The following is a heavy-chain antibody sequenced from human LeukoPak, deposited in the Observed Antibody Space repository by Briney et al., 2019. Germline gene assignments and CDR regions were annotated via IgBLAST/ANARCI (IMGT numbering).Heavy chain of an antibody. CDR2: IYTGGST. J-gene: IGHJ4*02. CDR1: GFTVTSNY. Sequence: GGSLRLSCAASGFTVTSNYMNWVRQAPGKGPEWVSVIYTGGSTYYADSVKGRFIISRDNSKNTLYLQMNSLRAEDTAVYYCARGGYDDGGNYFDFWGQGTLVTVSS. D-gene: IGHD5-12*01. V-gene: IGHV3-66*01. CDR3: ARGGYDDGGNYFDF.